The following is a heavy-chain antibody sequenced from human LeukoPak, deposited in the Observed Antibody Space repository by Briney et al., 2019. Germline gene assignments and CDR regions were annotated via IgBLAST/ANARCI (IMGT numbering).Heavy chain of an antibody. CDR2: ISSSGGNT. J-gene: IGHJ6*02. CDR1: GFTFGNYG. V-gene: IGHV3-23*01. Sequence: PGGSLRLSCAASGFTFGNYGMSWVRQAPGKGLEWVSSISSSGGNTNYADSVKGRFTISRDNSKSTLYLQMNSLRVEDTAVYYCAKRITLMAVGYGMDVWGQGTTVTVSS. D-gene: IGHD3-22*01. CDR3: AKRITLMAVGYGMDV.